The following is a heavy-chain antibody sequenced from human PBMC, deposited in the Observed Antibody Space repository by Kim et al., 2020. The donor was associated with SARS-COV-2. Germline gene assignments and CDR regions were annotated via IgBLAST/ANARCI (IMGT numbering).Heavy chain of an antibody. D-gene: IGHD1-1*01. J-gene: IGHJ4*02. CDR2: INPNSGGT. CDR1: GYTFTGYY. CDR3: ARDRAPESLLVRVAEGTFDY. V-gene: IGHV1-2*02. Sequence: ASVKVSCKASGYTFTGYYMHWVRQAPGQGLEWMGWINPNSGGTNYAQKFQGRVTMTRDTSISTAYMELSRLRSDDTAVYYCARDRAPESLLVRVAEGTFDYWGQGTLVTVSS.